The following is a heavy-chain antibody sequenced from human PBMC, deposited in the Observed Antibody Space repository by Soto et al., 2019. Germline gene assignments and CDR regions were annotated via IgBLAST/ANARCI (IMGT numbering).Heavy chain of an antibody. D-gene: IGHD3-16*02. V-gene: IGHV1-69*13. CDR2: IIPIFDTP. CDR3: ARGGAMIASGGAIAPGYFEY. Sequence: SVKVSCKASGGTFSSYAISWVRQAPGQGLEWMGGIIPIFDTPTYAQKFQGRVTIIADESTSTAYMELSSLRSEDTAVYFCARGGAMIASGGAIAPGYFEYWGQGTVVTVSS. J-gene: IGHJ4*02. CDR1: GGTFSSYA.